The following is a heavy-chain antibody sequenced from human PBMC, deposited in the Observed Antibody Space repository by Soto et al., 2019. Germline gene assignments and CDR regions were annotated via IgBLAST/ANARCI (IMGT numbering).Heavy chain of an antibody. V-gene: IGHV1-69*02. CDR2: DIPIFDIT. CDR1: GDTFSIYT. D-gene: IGHD1-7*01. CDR3: SRDRDNSNLPNIDF. J-gene: IGHJ4*02. Sequence: QVQLVQSGSEVKKPGSSVKVSCKASGDTFSIYTMSWVRQAAGHGLEWMGSDIPIFDITSYTQRIQGRVTITADKSTTTVDMELSSLRPEDTSLYYCSRDRDNSNLPNIDFWGQGTLGTVS.